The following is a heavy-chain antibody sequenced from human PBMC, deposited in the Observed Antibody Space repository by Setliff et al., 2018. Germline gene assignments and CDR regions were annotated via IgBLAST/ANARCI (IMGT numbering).Heavy chain of an antibody. J-gene: IGHJ4*02. CDR2: INVGGTNT. D-gene: IGHD3-10*01. V-gene: IGHV3-23*01. Sequence: PGGSLRLSCAASGFTFSSFAMSWVRQAPGKRLEWVSIINVGGTNTYYRDSVKGRFTISRDNSKSTLYLQMNSLRAEGTAIYYCAKDKDVRVDYFDYWGPGTLVTAPQ. CDR3: AKDKDVRVDYFDY. CDR1: GFTFSSFA.